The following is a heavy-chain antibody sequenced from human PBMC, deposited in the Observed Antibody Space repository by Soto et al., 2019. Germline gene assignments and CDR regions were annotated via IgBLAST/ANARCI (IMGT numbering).Heavy chain of an antibody. D-gene: IGHD6-13*01. J-gene: IGHJ6*02. V-gene: IGHV1-69*02. Sequence: QVQLVQSGAEVKKPGSSVKVSCKASGGTFSSYTSSWVRQAPGQGLEWMGRIIPILGIANYAQKFQGRVTITADKSTSTAYMELSSLRSEDTAVYYCAGIAAAGHYYYYGMDVWGQGTTVTVSS. CDR3: AGIAAAGHYYYYGMDV. CDR1: GGTFSSYT. CDR2: IIPILGIA.